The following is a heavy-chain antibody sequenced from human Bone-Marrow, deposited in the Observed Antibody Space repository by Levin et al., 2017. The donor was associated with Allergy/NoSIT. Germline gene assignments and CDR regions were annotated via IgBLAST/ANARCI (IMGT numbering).Heavy chain of an antibody. J-gene: IGHJ4*02. Sequence: GGSLRLSCEASGFTFRNYPMHWVRQAPGRGLAWVAVSSYDGAQIYYADSVKGRFTISRDISKNTLYLQMNSLRVEDTAVYYCVRDCAGACSFDFWGQGTLVTVSS. D-gene: IGHD2-21*02. CDR1: GFTFRNYP. CDR2: SSYDGAQI. V-gene: IGHV3-30*04. CDR3: VRDCAGACSFDF.